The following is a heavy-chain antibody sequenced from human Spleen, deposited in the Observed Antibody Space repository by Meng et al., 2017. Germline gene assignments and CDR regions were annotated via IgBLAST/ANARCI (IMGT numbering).Heavy chain of an antibody. CDR1: GGSFSGYY. CDR3: AREFLTGYIDY. D-gene: IGHD3-9*01. Sequence: SETLSLTCAVYGGSFSGYYWSWIRQPPGKGLEWIGEINHSGSTNYNPSLKSRVTISVDTSKNQFSLKLSSVTAADTAVYYCAREFLTGYIDYWGQGTLVTVSS. V-gene: IGHV4-34*01. CDR2: INHSGST. J-gene: IGHJ4*02.